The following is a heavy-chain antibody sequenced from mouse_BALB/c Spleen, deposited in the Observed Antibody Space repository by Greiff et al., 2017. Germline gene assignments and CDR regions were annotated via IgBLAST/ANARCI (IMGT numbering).Heavy chain of an antibody. V-gene: IGHV3-2*02. CDR2: ISYSGST. CDR1: GYSITSDYA. CDR3: ARPHHYYGSSHWYFDV. D-gene: IGHD1-1*01. Sequence: ESGPGLVKPSQSLSLTCTVTGYSITSDYAWNWIRQFPGNKLEWMGYISYSGSTSYNPSLKSRISITRDTSKNQFFLQLNSVTTEDTATYYCARPHHYYGSSHWYFDVWGAGTTVTVSS. J-gene: IGHJ1*01.